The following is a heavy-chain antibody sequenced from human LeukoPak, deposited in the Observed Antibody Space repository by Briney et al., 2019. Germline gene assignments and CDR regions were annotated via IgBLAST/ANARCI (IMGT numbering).Heavy chain of an antibody. Sequence: GGSLRLSCAASGFTFSSYAMHWVRQAPGKGLEWVAVISYDGSNKYYADSVKGRFTISRDNSKNTLYLQMNSLRAGDTAVYYCAREDIVVVPDYYFDYWGQGTLVTVSS. CDR3: AREDIVVVPDYYFDY. D-gene: IGHD2-2*01. V-gene: IGHV3-30*04. CDR1: GFTFSSYA. J-gene: IGHJ4*02. CDR2: ISYDGSNK.